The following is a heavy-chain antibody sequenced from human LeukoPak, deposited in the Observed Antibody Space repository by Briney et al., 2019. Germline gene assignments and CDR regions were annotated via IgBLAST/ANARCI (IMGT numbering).Heavy chain of an antibody. CDR3: ARETGFY. J-gene: IGHJ4*02. D-gene: IGHD1-14*01. CDR2: MWYDGSNK. Sequence: GGSLRLSCAASGFTFSNYGMHWVRQAPGKGLEWVAVMWYDGSNKYYADSVKGRFTISRDNSKNTLYLQMNTLRAEDTAVYYCARETGFYWGQGTLVTVSS. V-gene: IGHV3-33*01. CDR1: GFTFSNYG.